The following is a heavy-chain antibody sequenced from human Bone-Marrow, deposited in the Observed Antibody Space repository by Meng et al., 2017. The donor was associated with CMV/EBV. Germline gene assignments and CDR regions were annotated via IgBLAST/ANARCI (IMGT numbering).Heavy chain of an antibody. CDR2: IDWDDDK. CDR3: ARIPRAGYNDSSGYDYFDY. V-gene: IGHV2-70D*14. J-gene: IGHJ4*02. Sequence: SGPTLAKPTQTLTLTCTFSGFSLSTSGMRVSWIRQPPGKALEWLARIDWDDDKLYSTSLKTRRTISKDTSKNQVVLTMTNMDPVDTATYYCARIPRAGYNDSSGYDYFDYWGQGNLVPVSS. D-gene: IGHD3-22*01. CDR1: GFSLSTSGMR.